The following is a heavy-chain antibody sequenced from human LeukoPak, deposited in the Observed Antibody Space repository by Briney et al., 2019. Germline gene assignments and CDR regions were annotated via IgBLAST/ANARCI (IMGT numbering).Heavy chain of an antibody. CDR2: ISGSGGST. D-gene: IGHD3-3*01. V-gene: IGHV3-23*01. CDR3: AKGVRLTIFGVVSEFDY. J-gene: IGHJ4*02. CDR1: GFTFSSYA. Sequence: GGSLRLSCAASGFTFSSYAMNWVRQAPGKGLEWVSVISGSGGSTYYADSVKGRLTISRDNSKNTLYLEMDSLRAEDTAVYYCAKGVRLTIFGVVSEFDYWGQGTLVTVSS.